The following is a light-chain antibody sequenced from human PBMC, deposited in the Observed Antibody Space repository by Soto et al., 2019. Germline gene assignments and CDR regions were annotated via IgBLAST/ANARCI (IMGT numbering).Light chain of an antibody. V-gene: IGKV1-39*01. Sequence: DIQMTQSPSSLSASVGDRVTITCQSSQSIISYLNWYQQKAGKAPQLLIYAASSLQSGVPASFSGSGSGTDFILSISSLQPEDSAIYYCQQSYSSPRTFGQGTKLEI. CDR2: AAS. CDR3: QQSYSSPRT. J-gene: IGKJ2*01. CDR1: QSIISY.